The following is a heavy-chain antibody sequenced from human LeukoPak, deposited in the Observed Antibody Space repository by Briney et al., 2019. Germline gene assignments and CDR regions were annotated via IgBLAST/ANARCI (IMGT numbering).Heavy chain of an antibody. CDR2: ISGSGGST. CDR1: GFTFSSYA. CDR3: AKGVVPAAIRPLYFDY. V-gene: IGHV3-23*01. J-gene: IGHJ4*02. D-gene: IGHD2-2*01. Sequence: GSLRLSCAASGFTFSSYAMSWVRQAPGKGLEWVSAISGSGGSTYYADSVKGRFTISRDNSKNTLYLQMNSLRAEDTAVYYCAKGVVPAAIRPLYFDYWGQGTLVTVSS.